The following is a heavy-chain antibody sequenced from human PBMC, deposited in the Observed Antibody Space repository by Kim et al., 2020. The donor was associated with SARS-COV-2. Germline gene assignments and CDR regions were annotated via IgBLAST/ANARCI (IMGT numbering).Heavy chain of an antibody. D-gene: IGHD3-22*01. J-gene: IGHJ4*02. Sequence: AQKLQGRVTMTTDTSTSTAYMERRSLRSDDTAVYYCARDYYDSSGYYLDYWGQGTLVTVSS. V-gene: IGHV1-18*01. CDR3: ARDYYDSSGYYLDY.